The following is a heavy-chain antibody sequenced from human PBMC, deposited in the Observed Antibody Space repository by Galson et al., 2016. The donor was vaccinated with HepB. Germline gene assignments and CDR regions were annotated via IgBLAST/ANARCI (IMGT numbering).Heavy chain of an antibody. CDR2: ISGHSGKT. CDR1: GYRFTDSG. Sequence: SVKVSCKASGYRFTDSGINWVRQAPGQGLEWMGWISGHSGKTRFAEEFQDRVTMTTDTSTSTAYMELRTLRSDDTAIYYCARGGFDILTTWGQGTLVIVSS. D-gene: IGHD3-9*01. V-gene: IGHV1-18*01. J-gene: IGHJ1*01. CDR3: ARGGFDILTT.